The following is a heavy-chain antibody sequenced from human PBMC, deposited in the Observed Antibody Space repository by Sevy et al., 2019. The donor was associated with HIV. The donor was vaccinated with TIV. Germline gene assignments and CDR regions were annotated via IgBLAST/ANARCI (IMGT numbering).Heavy chain of an antibody. Sequence: ASVKVSCKASGYTFTSYGISWVRQAPGQGLEWMGWLSAYNGNTNYAQKLQGRVTMTTDTFTSTAYMELRSLRSDDTAVYYCARAAGYYDSSGWGYWGQGTLVTVSS. CDR2: LSAYNGNT. D-gene: IGHD3-22*01. J-gene: IGHJ4*02. V-gene: IGHV1-18*01. CDR3: ARAAGYYDSSGWGY. CDR1: GYTFTSYG.